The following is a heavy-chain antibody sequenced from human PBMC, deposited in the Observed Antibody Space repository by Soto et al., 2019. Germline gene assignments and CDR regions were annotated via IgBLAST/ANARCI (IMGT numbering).Heavy chain of an antibody. CDR2: IIPIFGTA. V-gene: IGHV1-69*13. CDR1: GGTFSSYA. D-gene: IGHD1-26*01. J-gene: IGHJ4*02. Sequence: SVKVSCKASGGTFSSYAISWVRQAPGHGLEWMGGIIPIFGTANYAQKFQGRVTITADESTSTAYMELSSLRSEDTAVYYCAFWEGVGAPVAAFDYWGRGTLVTVSS. CDR3: AFWEGVGAPVAAFDY.